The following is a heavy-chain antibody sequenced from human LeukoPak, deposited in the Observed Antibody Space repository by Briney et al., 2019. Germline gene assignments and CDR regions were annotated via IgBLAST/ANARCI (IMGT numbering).Heavy chain of an antibody. Sequence: SETLSLTCTVSGGSISSYYWSWIRQPAGKGLEWIGRIYTSGSTNYNPSLKSRVTMSVGTSKNQFSLKLSSVTAADTAVYYCARVKRDTAMVTPRDYYYYYMDVWGKGTTVTVSS. D-gene: IGHD5-18*01. CDR1: GGSISSYY. CDR2: IYTSGST. CDR3: ARVKRDTAMVTPRDYYYYYMDV. V-gene: IGHV4-4*07. J-gene: IGHJ6*03.